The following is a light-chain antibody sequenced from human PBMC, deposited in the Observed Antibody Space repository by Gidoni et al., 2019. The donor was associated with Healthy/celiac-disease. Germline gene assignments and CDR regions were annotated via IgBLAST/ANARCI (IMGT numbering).Light chain of an antibody. J-gene: IGKJ2*01. CDR2: GAS. CDR1: QSVSSTY. V-gene: IGKV3-20*01. Sequence: EIVFTQSPGTLSLSPGERATLSCRSSQSVSSTYLAWYQQKPGQAPRLLIYGASSRATGITDRFSGSGSGTDFTITISRLEPEDFAVYYCQQYGSSPPRTFGQGTKLEIK. CDR3: QQYGSSPPRT.